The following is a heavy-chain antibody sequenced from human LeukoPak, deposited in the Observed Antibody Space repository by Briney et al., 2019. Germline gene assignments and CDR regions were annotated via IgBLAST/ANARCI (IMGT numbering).Heavy chain of an antibody. CDR3: ARVTYGGNLYYFDY. J-gene: IGHJ4*02. CDR2: INHSGST. V-gene: IGHV4-34*01. D-gene: IGHD4-23*01. Sequence: SETLSLTCAVYGGSFSGYYWSWIRQPPGKGLEWIGEINHSGSTNYNPSLKSRVTISVDTSKNQFSLKLSSVTAADTVVYYCARVTYGGNLYYFDYWGQGTLVTVSS. CDR1: GGSFSGYY.